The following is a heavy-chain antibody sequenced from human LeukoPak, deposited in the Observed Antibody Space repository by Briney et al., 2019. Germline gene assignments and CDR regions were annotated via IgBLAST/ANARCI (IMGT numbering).Heavy chain of an antibody. V-gene: IGHV4-61*02. CDR3: ARGTVAGRRGDFQH. D-gene: IGHD6-19*01. CDR2: IYTDGST. CDR1: GGSITSGSHY. J-gene: IGHJ1*01. Sequence: SETLSLTCTVSGGSITSGSHYWSWIRQPAGKGLEWIGRIYTDGSTNYNPSLKSRVTISVDTSKNQFSLKVSSATAADTAVYYCARGTVAGRRGDFQHWGQGTLVTVSS.